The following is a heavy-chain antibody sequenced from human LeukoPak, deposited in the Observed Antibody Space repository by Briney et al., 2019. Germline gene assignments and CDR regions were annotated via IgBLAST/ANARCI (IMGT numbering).Heavy chain of an antibody. D-gene: IGHD1-26*01. V-gene: IGHV4-34*01. CDR1: GGSFSGYY. CDR2: INHSGST. J-gene: IGHJ4*02. CDR3: VSSGSYYPSFDY. Sequence: PSETLSLTCAVYGGSFSGYYWSGIRQPPGKGLEWIGEINHSGSTNYNPSLKSRVTISVDTSKNQFSLKLSSVTAADTAVYYCVSSGSYYPSFDYWGQATLVTVSS.